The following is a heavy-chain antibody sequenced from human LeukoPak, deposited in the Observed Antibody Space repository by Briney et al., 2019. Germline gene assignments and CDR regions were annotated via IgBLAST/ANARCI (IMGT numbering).Heavy chain of an antibody. Sequence: GGSLRLSCAASGFTFSSYAMSCVRQAPGKGLEWVSAISGSGGSTYYADSVKGRFTISRDNSKNTLYLQMNSLRAEDTAVYYCAKDSDFIVGATTNWGQGTLVTVSS. CDR1: GFTFSSYA. D-gene: IGHD1-26*01. V-gene: IGHV3-23*01. CDR2: ISGSGGST. J-gene: IGHJ4*02. CDR3: AKDSDFIVGATTN.